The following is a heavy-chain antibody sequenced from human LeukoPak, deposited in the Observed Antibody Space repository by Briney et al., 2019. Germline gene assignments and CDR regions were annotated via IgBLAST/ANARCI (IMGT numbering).Heavy chain of an antibody. J-gene: IGHJ4*02. Sequence: SETLSLICTVSGGSIISDYWGWIRQPPGRGLEWVGYTSDSGSTNYNPSLRSRVTMSLDTSKNQFSLNLNSVTTADTAVYYCARDHSRCGYYDYRGQGTLVTVSS. CDR1: GGSIISDY. D-gene: IGHD3-22*01. CDR3: ARDHSRCGYYDY. V-gene: IGHV4-59*01. CDR2: TSDSGST.